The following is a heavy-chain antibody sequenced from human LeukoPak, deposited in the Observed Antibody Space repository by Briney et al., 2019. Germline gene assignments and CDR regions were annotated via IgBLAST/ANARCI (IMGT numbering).Heavy chain of an antibody. D-gene: IGHD2-2*01. J-gene: IGHJ4*02. CDR2: FDPEDGET. V-gene: IGHV1-24*01. CDR3: ASAIGYCSSTSCSSHDY. CDR1: GYTLTELS. Sequence: ASVKVSCKVSGYTLTELSMHWVRQAPGKGLEWMGGFDPEDGETIYAQKFQGRVTMTEDTSTDTAYMELSGLRSEDTAVYYCASAIGYCSSTSCSSHDYWGQGTLVTVSS.